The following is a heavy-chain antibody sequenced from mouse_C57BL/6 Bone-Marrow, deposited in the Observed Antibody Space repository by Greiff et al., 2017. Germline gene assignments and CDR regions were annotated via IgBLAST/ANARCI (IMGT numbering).Heavy chain of an antibody. J-gene: IGHJ3*01. V-gene: IGHV1-64*01. CDR3: ARGGKRGRWFAY. CDR2: IHPNSGST. Sequence: QVQLQQSGAELVKPGASVKLSCKASGYTFTSYWMHWVKQRPGQGLEWIGMIHPNSGSTNYNEKFKSKATLTVDKSSSTAYMQLSSLPSEDSAVYYCARGGKRGRWFAYWGQGTLVTVSA. D-gene: IGHD4-1*01. CDR1: GYTFTSYW.